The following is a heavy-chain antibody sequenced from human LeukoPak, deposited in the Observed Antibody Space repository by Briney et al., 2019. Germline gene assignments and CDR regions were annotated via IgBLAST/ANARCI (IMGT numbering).Heavy chain of an antibody. V-gene: IGHV3-48*03. CDR3: ARAPVYYDFWSGYYDY. Sequence: PGGSLRLSCAASGFTFSSYEMNWVRQAPGKGLEWVSYISSSGSTIYYADSVKGRFTISRDNAKNSPYLQMNSLRAEDTAVYYCARAPVYYDFWSGYYDYWGQGTLVTVSS. CDR2: ISSSGSTI. J-gene: IGHJ4*02. CDR1: GFTFSSYE. D-gene: IGHD3-3*01.